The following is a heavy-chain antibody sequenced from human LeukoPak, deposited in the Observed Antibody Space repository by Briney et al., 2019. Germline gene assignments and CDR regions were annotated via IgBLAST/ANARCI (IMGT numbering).Heavy chain of an antibody. CDR3: ARTTAAGTYYMDV. V-gene: IGHV1-18*01. D-gene: IGHD6-13*01. CDR1: GYTLTSYG. J-gene: IGHJ6*03. Sequence: ASVKVSCKASGYTLTSYGISRVRQAPGQGLEWMGWISAYNGNTNYAQKLQGRVTMTTDTSTSTAYMELRSLRSDDTAVYYCARTTAAGTYYMDVWGKGTTVTVSS. CDR2: ISAYNGNT.